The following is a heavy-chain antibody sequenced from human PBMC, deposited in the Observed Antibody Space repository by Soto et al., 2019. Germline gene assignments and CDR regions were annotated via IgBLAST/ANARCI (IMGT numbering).Heavy chain of an antibody. CDR3: VRMVVVIRPIFNY. CDR1: GGSIRSSSYY. Sequence: PSETLSLTCTVSGGSIRSSSYYWGWIRQPPGKGLEWIGTIYYSGTTNYNPSLKSRVTISADTSKNPFSLKLSSVTAADTAVYYWVRMVVVIRPIFNYWGQGTLVIVSS. J-gene: IGHJ4*02. D-gene: IGHD3-22*01. V-gene: IGHV4-39*01. CDR2: IYYSGTT.